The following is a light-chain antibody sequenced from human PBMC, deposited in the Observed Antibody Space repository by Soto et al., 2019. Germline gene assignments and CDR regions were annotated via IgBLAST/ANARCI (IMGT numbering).Light chain of an antibody. Sequence: IVMTQSPATLSVSPGEGVTLSCRASENVGTNLAWYQQKPGQAPRLLIYGSSTRATGIPATFSGSGSGTEFTLPISSLQSETSAIYYCQPYNNWGLSFVGETKVEIK. CDR2: GSS. J-gene: IGKJ4*01. V-gene: IGKV3D-15*01. CDR1: ENVGTN. CDR3: QPYNNWGLS.